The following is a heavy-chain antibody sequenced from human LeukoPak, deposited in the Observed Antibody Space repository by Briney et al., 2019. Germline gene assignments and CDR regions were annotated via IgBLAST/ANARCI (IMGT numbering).Heavy chain of an antibody. Sequence: SETLSLTCTVSGGSISSYYWSWIRQPPGKGLEWIGYIYYSGSTNYNPSLKSRVTISVDTSKNQFSLKLSSVTAADTAVYYCAGDSGSFYFDPWGQGTLVTVSS. D-gene: IGHD3-10*01. CDR3: AGDSGSFYFDP. CDR1: GGSISSYY. J-gene: IGHJ5*02. V-gene: IGHV4-59*01. CDR2: IYYSGST.